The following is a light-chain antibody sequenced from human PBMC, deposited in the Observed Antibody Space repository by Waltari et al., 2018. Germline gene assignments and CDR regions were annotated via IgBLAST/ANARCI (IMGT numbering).Light chain of an antibody. Sequence: FLLTQPHSVSESPGKTITISCTRSGGSIASDYVQWYQQRPGSAPTTVIFENFQRRPVVPPPFSCSIYSSSHSSSLIISELKTEDEADYYCQSSDYNTVFFGGGTRLTVL. CDR3: QSSDYNTVF. CDR1: GGSIASDY. CDR2: ENF. V-gene: IGLV6-57*04. J-gene: IGLJ2*01.